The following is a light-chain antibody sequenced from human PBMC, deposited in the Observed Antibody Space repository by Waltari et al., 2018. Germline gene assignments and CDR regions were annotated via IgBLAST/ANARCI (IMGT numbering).Light chain of an antibody. CDR2: EGT. J-gene: IGLJ2*01. CDR3: SSYERSDISVL. CDR1: SLRIYH. Sequence: TQDPAVSVAVGRTVRITCQGDSLRIYHASWYQQRPGQAPHLIIYEGTRRPPGISSRFSASKSGNTASLTISGLQAEDEALYFCSSYERSDISVLFGGGTQLSVL. V-gene: IGLV3-19*01.